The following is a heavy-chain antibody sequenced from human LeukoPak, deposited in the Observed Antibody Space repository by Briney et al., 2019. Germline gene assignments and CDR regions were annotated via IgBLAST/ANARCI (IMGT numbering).Heavy chain of an antibody. CDR3: ARVGGLIAARPGHAFDI. CDR2: INPNSGGT. Sequence: GASVRVSCKASGYTFTGYYMHWVRQAPGQGLEWMGWINPNSGGTNYAQKFQGRVTMTRDTSISTAYMELSRLRSDDTAVYYCARVGGLIAARPGHAFDIWGQGTMVTVSS. V-gene: IGHV1-2*02. J-gene: IGHJ3*02. D-gene: IGHD6-6*01. CDR1: GYTFTGYY.